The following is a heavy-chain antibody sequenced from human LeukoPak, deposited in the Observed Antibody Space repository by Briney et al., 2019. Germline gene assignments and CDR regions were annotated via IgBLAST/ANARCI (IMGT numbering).Heavy chain of an antibody. V-gene: IGHV4-34*01. CDR1: DGSFGGYY. J-gene: IGHJ4*02. CDR2: INHSGST. CDR3: VTLDY. Sequence: SETLSLTCAVYDGSFGGYYWSWIRQPPGKGLEWIGEINHSGSTNYNPSLKSRVTISVDTSKNQFSLKVNSVTAADTAVYYCVTLDYWGQGTLVTVSS.